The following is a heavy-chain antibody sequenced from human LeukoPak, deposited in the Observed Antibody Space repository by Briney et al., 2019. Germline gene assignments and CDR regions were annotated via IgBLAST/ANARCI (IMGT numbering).Heavy chain of an antibody. J-gene: IGHJ6*03. Sequence: SVKVSCKASGGTFSSYAISWVRQAPGQGLEWMGGIIPIFGTANYAQKFQGRVTITTDESTSTAYMELSSLRSEDTAVYYCARDALPRGYGDPRDYYYYMDVWGKGTTVTVSS. CDR3: ARDALPRGYGDPRDYYYYMDV. V-gene: IGHV1-69*05. CDR1: GGTFSSYA. CDR2: IIPIFGTA. D-gene: IGHD4-17*01.